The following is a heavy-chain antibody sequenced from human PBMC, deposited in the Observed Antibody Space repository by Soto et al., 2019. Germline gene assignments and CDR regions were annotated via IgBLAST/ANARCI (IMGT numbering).Heavy chain of an antibody. CDR2: IYYSGST. J-gene: IGHJ6*02. CDR1: GGSISSYY. D-gene: IGHD1-1*01. Sequence: QVQLQESGPGLVKPSETLSLTCTVSGGSISSYYWSWIRQPPGKGLEWIGYIYYSGSTNYNPSLKSRVTISVDTSKNQFSLKLSSVTAADTAVYYCARVRRNREGMDVWGQGTTVPVSS. V-gene: IGHV4-59*01. CDR3: ARVRRNREGMDV.